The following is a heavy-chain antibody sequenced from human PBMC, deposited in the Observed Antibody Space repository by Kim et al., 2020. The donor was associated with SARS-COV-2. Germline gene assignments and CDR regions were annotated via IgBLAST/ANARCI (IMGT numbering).Heavy chain of an antibody. CDR3: AKVVRGSYYYYDMDV. D-gene: IGHD1-26*01. CDR2: ISYDGSHT. V-gene: IGHV3-30*18. Sequence: GGSLRLSCAASGFIFSNYGMHWVRQAPGKGLEWVAVISYDGSHTYYAGSVKDRFTISRDNSKNILSLQMDSLRAEDMAVYYCAKVVRGSYYYYDMDVWGQGTTVTVSS. J-gene: IGHJ6*02. CDR1: GFIFSNYG.